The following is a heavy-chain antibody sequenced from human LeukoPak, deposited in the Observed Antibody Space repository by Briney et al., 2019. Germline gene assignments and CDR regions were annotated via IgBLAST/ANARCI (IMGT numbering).Heavy chain of an antibody. Sequence: GGSLRLSCAASGFTFSSYGMHSVRQAPGKGLEWVAVIWYDGSNKYYADSVKGRFTISRDNSKNTLYLQMNSLRAEDTAVYYCARMKPVGRGTPDYWGQGTLVTVSS. J-gene: IGHJ4*02. CDR3: ARMKPVGRGTPDY. V-gene: IGHV3-33*01. CDR1: GFTFSSYG. CDR2: IWYDGSNK. D-gene: IGHD6-25*01.